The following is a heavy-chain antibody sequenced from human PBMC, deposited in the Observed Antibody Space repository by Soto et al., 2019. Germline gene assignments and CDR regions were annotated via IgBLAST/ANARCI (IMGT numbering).Heavy chain of an antibody. Sequence: QVQLQQWGAGLLKPSETLSLTCAVYGGSFTDYYWTWIRQPPGKGLEWIGEISHSGATNYNPSLKSRVTISEDTSKNQGSLKVTSVTAADTAVFYCARGNHYYGMDVWGQGTTVTVSS. CDR3: ARGNHYYGMDV. V-gene: IGHV4-34*01. CDR1: GGSFTDYY. J-gene: IGHJ6*02. CDR2: ISHSGAT.